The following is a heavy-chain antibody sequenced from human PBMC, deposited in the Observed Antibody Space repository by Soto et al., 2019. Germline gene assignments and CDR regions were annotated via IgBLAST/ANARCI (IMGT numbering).Heavy chain of an antibody. CDR3: XXXXXXATPHSYYFDY. Sequence: QVQLVESGGGVVQPGRSLRLSCAASGFTFSSYAMHWVRQAPGKGLEWVAVISYDGSNKYYADSVKGRFTISRDNSKNTLYLQMNSLRAEDTAVXXXXXXXXXATPHSYYFDYWGQGTL. CDR2: ISYDGSNK. CDR1: GFTFSSYA. D-gene: IGHD1-26*01. J-gene: IGHJ4*02. V-gene: IGHV3-30-3*01.